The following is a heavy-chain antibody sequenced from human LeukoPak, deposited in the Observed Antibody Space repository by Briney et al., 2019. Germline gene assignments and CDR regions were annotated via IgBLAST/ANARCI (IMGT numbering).Heavy chain of an antibody. CDR3: ARDDSSGYLGRAFDI. D-gene: IGHD3-22*01. V-gene: IGHV3-30-3*01. J-gene: IGHJ3*02. Sequence: GGSLRLSCAASGFTFSSCTMHWVRQAPGKGLEWVTVISYDGSSKYYADSVKGRFTISRDNAKNSLYLQMNSLRAEDTAVYYCARDDSSGYLGRAFDIWGQGTMVTVSS. CDR1: GFTFSSCT. CDR2: ISYDGSSK.